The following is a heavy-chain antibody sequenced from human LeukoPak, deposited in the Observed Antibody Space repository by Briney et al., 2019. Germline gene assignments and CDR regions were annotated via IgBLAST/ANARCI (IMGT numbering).Heavy chain of an antibody. CDR2: IWYDGSNK. CDR1: GFTFSTYG. D-gene: IGHD3-22*01. V-gene: IGHV3-33*01. CDR3: ARGYYDGSGYFHYYFDY. Sequence: PGRSLRLSCAASGFTFSTYGMHWVRQAPGKGLEWVALIWYDGSNKYYAESVKGRFSISRDNSKNTLYLQMNSLRAEDMAVYYCARGYYDGSGYFHYYFDYWGQGTLVTASS. J-gene: IGHJ4*02.